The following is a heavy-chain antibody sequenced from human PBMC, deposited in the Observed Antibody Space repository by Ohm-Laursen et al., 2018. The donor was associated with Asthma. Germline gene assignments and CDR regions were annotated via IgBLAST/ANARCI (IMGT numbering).Heavy chain of an antibody. CDR1: GGSISSGGYY. CDR2: IYYSGST. Sequence: TLSLTCTVSGGSISSGGYYWSWIRQHPGKGLEWIGYIYYSGSTYYNPSLKSRVTISVDTSKNQFSLKLSSVTAAVTAVYYCASGHDDSSGLGGMDVWGQGTTVTVSS. J-gene: IGHJ6*02. D-gene: IGHD3-22*01. V-gene: IGHV4-31*03. CDR3: ASGHDDSSGLGGMDV.